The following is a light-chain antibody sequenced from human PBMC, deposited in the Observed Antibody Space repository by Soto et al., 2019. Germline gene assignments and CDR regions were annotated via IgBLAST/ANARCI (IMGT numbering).Light chain of an antibody. CDR1: QSVNSY. J-gene: IGKJ4*01. CDR3: QQRSNWPPNLT. CDR2: DAS. Sequence: EIVLTQSPATLSLSPGERATLSCRASQSVNSYLAWYQQKPGQAPRLLIYDASNRAAGIPARFSGSGSGTDFTLTISSLEPVDFAVYYCQQRSNWPPNLTFGGGTKVEIK. V-gene: IGKV3-11*01.